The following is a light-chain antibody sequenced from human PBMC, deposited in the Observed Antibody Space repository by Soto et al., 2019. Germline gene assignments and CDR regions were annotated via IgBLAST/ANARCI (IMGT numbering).Light chain of an antibody. V-gene: IGLV2-14*01. CDR2: DVS. CDR1: SSDVGGYNY. CDR3: SSYTTTSTLLV. J-gene: IGLJ3*02. Sequence: QSALTQPASVTGSPGQSITISGTGTSSDVGGYNYVSWYQQHPGKAPKLMIYDVSSRPSGVSNRFSGSKSGNTASLTISGLQAEDEADYYCSSYTTTSTLLVFGGGTKLTVL.